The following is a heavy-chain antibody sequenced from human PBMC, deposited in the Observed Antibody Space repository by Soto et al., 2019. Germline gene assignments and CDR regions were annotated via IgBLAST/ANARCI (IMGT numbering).Heavy chain of an antibody. CDR2: MNPNSGNT. CDR3: ARGTTVSTRSAIDY. V-gene: IGHV1-8*01. CDR1: GYTFTSYD. Sequence: QVQLVQSGAEVKKPGASVKVSCKASGYTFTSYDINWVRQATGQALEWRGWMNPNSGNTGYAQKFQGRVTMTRNTDISTAYVELSSLRPEDKAVYYCARGTTVSTRSAIDYWGQGTLVTVSS. J-gene: IGHJ4*02. D-gene: IGHD4-17*01.